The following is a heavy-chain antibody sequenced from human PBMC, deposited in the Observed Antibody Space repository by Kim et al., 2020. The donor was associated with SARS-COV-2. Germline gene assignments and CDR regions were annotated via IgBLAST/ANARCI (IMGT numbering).Heavy chain of an antibody. CDR2: IDWDDDK. CDR1: GFSLSTSGMC. V-gene: IGHV2-70*01. CDR3: ARLPRYDFWSGYDREDYSDYCIDA. D-gene: IGHD3-3*01. Sequence: SGPTLVNPTQTLTLTCTFSGFSLSTSGMCVSWIRQPPGKALEWLALIDWDDDKYYSTSLKTRLTISKDTSKNQVVLTMTNMDPVDTATYYCARLPRYDFWSGYDREDYSDYCIDAWGQGTTVTVSS. J-gene: IGHJ6*02.